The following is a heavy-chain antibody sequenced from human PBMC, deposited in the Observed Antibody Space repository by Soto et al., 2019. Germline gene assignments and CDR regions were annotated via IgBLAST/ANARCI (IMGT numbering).Heavy chain of an antibody. CDR1: GFTFISYS. V-gene: IGHV3-21*01. D-gene: IGHD4-17*01. CDR2: ISSSSSYI. J-gene: IGHJ6*02. Sequence: KPWGSLRLSCAASGFTFISYSINFVRQAPWKWLEWVSSISSSSSYIYYADSVKGRFTISRDNAKNTVFLEMKNLRAEDTAVYYCARDSYAPHVWGQGTTVTVSS. CDR3: ARDSYAPHV.